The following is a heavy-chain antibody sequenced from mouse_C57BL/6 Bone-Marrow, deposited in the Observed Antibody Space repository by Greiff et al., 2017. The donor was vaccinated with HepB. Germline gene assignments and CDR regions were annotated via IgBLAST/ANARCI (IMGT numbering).Heavy chain of an antibody. J-gene: IGHJ3*01. CDR1: GFTFSSNA. D-gene: IGHD4-1*02. V-gene: IGHV5-9-1*02. CDR2: ISSGGDYI. Sequence: EVKLVESGEGLVKPGGSLKLSCAASGFTFSSNAMSWVRQTPEKRLEWVAYISSGGDYIYYAATVKGRFTIARDNARNTLYLQMSSLKSEDTAMYYCTRANWDWFAYWGQGTLVTVSA. CDR3: TRANWDWFAY.